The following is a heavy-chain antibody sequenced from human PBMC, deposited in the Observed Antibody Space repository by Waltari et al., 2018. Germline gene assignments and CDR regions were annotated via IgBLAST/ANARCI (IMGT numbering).Heavy chain of an antibody. J-gene: IGHJ4*02. D-gene: IGHD2-15*01. CDR3: AAHMVGSPDY. CDR2: IIPIFGTA. V-gene: IGHV1-69*01. CDR1: GGPFRSSA. Sequence: QVQLVQSGAEVKKPGSSVKVSFKASGGPFRSSATSPVTLAPPQPRRGGGRQAPGQGLEWMGGIIPIFGTANYAQKFQGRVTITADESTSTAYMELSSLRSEDTAVYYCAAHMVGSPDYWGQGTLVTVSS.